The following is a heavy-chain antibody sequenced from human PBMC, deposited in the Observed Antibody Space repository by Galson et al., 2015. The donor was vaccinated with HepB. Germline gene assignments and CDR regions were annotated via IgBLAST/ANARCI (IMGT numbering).Heavy chain of an antibody. CDR2: IIPIFGTA. CDR1: GGTFSSYA. V-gene: IGHV1-69*05. CDR3: ARDKGCSGGSCYLDDAFDI. J-gene: IGHJ3*02. D-gene: IGHD2-15*01. Sequence: SVKVSCKASGGTFSSYAISWVRQAPGQGLEWMGGIIPIFGTANYAQKLQGRVTMTTDTSISTAYMELSRLRSDDTAVYYCARDKGCSGGSCYLDDAFDIWGQGTMVTVSS.